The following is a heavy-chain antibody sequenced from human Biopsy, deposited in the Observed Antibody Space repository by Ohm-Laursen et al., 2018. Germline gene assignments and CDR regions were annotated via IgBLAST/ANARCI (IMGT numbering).Heavy chain of an antibody. V-gene: IGHV4-59*01. CDR3: ARDRGYYSDRTVPGYFDL. Sequence: VTLSLTCIVSGDSISSYYWSWIRQPPGKGLEWIGYVYYTGSTDYNPSLQSRVTISVDTSKNNFSQRLRYVTPAETAIYCARDRGYYSDRTVPGYFDLWGRGTLVTVSS. CDR1: GDSISSYY. D-gene: IGHD3-22*01. J-gene: IGHJ2*01. CDR2: VYYTGST.